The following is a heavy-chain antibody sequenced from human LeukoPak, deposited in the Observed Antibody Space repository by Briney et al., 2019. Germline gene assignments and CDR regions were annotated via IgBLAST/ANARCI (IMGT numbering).Heavy chain of an antibody. D-gene: IGHD2-2*01. J-gene: IGHJ6*03. Sequence: SVKVSCKASGGTFSSYAISWVRQAPGQGLEWMGGIIPIFGTANYAQKFQGRVTITTDESTSTAYMELSSLRSEDTAVYYCARAGGQNCSSTSCPGHYYYYMDVWGKGTTVTVSS. V-gene: IGHV1-69*05. CDR2: IIPIFGTA. CDR3: ARAGGQNCSSTSCPGHYYYYMDV. CDR1: GGTFSSYA.